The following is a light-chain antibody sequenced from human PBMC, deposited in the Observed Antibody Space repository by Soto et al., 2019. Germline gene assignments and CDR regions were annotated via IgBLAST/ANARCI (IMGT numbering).Light chain of an antibody. J-gene: IGKJ3*01. CDR3: QQYNKWPLFT. Sequence: ETVLTQSPATFSVSPGERATLSCRAGQSIGSNLAWYQQRPGQPPRLLIYGASTRATGVPARFSGSGSGTEFTLTINSLQSEDFALYYCQQYNKWPLFTFGPGTKVDIK. CDR2: GAS. CDR1: QSIGSN. V-gene: IGKV3-15*01.